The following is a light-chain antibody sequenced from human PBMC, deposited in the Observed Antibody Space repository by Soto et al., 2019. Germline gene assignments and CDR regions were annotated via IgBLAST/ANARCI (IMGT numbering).Light chain of an antibody. CDR1: QSVSNTY. J-gene: IGKJ1*01. CDR2: AAS. V-gene: IGKV3-20*01. Sequence: EIVLTQSPGTLSLSPGERATLSCRASQSVSNTYLAWYQQKPGQAPRLLIYAASSRATGIPDRFSGSGSGTDFNLTISRLEPEECAVYYCQQYGSSRTFGQGTKVDIK. CDR3: QQYGSSRT.